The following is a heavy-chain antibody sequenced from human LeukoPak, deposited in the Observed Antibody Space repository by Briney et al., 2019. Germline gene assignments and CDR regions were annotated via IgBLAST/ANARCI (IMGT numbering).Heavy chain of an antibody. CDR1: GGSISSSSYY. J-gene: IGHJ4*02. Sequence: SETLSLTCSVSGGSISSSSYYWGWIRQPPGKGLEWIGSIYYSGTTYYNPSLKGRVTMSVDTSKNQFSLKLSSVTAADTAVYYCARHEYDILTGIDYWGQGTLVTVSS. D-gene: IGHD3-9*01. CDR2: IYYSGTT. V-gene: IGHV4-39*01. CDR3: ARHEYDILTGIDY.